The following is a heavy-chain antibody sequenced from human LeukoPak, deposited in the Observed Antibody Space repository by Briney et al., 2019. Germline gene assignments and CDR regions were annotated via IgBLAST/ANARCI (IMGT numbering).Heavy chain of an antibody. D-gene: IGHD2-2*01. J-gene: IGHJ4*02. Sequence: GGSLRLSCAASGFTFSSYAMHWVRQAPGKGLEWVAVISYDGSNKYYADSVKGRFTISRDNSKNTLYLQMNSLRAEDTAVYYCARAEDCSSTSCYGGDFDYWGQGTLVTVSS. CDR2: ISYDGSNK. CDR3: ARAEDCSSTSCYGGDFDY. V-gene: IGHV3-30-3*01. CDR1: GFTFSSYA.